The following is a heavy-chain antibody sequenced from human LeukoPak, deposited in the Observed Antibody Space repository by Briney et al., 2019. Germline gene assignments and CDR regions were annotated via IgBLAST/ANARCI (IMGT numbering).Heavy chain of an antibody. Sequence: GGSLRLSCAASGFIFSSYSMNWVRQAAGKGLVWVSRINSDGSSTSYADSVKGRFTISRDNAKNTLYLQMNSLRAEDTAVYYCASIAVGVAETNIDYWGQGTLVTVSS. CDR2: INSDGSST. V-gene: IGHV3-74*01. CDR3: ASIAVGVAETNIDY. CDR1: GFIFSSYS. D-gene: IGHD1-26*01. J-gene: IGHJ4*02.